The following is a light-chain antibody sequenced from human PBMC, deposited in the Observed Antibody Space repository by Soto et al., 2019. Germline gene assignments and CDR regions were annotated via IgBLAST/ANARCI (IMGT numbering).Light chain of an antibody. CDR2: GAS. V-gene: IGKV3-15*01. CDR1: QSVNSN. J-gene: IGKJ3*01. CDR3: QQYDNWPLT. Sequence: EIVMTQSPATLSVSPGERATLSCRASQSVNSNLAWYQQKPGQAPRLLIYGASTRATGIPARFSGSVSGTEFTLIISSLQSEDFALYSCQQYDNWPLTFGPGTKVDIE.